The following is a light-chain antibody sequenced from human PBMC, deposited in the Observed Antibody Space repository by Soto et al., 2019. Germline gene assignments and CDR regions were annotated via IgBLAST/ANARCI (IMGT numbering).Light chain of an antibody. CDR2: AAS. CDR3: QQSYSS. CDR1: QTISIY. V-gene: IGKV1-39*01. J-gene: IGKJ4*01. Sequence: DIQMTQSPSSLSASVGDRVTISCRASQTISIYLNWYQQKPGKAPKLLIYAASSLQSGVPSRFSGSGSGTDFTLTISSLQPEDFATYYCQQSYSSFGGGTRVEIK.